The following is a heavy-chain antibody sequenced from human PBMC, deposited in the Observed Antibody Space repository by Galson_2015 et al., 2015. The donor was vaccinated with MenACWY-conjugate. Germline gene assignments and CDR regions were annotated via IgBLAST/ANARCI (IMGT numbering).Heavy chain of an antibody. Sequence: VKVSCKASGGTFSSYAISWVRQAPGQGLEWMGGIIPIFGTANYAQKFQGRVTITADKSTSTAYMELSSLRSEDTAVYYCAREIAVAAINWFDPWGQGTLVTVSS. V-gene: IGHV1-69*06. D-gene: IGHD6-19*01. J-gene: IGHJ5*02. CDR3: AREIAVAAINWFDP. CDR1: GGTFSSYA. CDR2: IIPIFGTA.